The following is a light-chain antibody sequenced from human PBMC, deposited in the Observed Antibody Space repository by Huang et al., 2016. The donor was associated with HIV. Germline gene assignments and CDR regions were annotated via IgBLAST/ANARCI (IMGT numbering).Light chain of an antibody. CDR3: QHYNNWPPWT. Sequence: IVMTQSPVTLSVSPGERATLSCRASAGVSNNVAWYQQRPGQTPRLLIHGASTRHSAVPAKFSGRGSGTEFTLTITNLQPEDSAVYYCQHYNNWPPWTFGPGTQVEI. J-gene: IGKJ1*01. V-gene: IGKV3D-15*01. CDR1: AGVSNN. CDR2: GAS.